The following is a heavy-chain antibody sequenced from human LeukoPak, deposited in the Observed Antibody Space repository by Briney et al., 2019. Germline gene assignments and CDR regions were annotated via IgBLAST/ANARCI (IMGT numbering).Heavy chain of an antibody. CDR1: GYTFTSYA. J-gene: IGHJ4*02. CDR2: INTNTGNP. V-gene: IGHV7-4-1*02. Sequence: PGGSLRLSCAASGYTFTSYAMNWVRQAPGQGLEWMGWINTNTGNPTYAQGFTGRFVFSLDTSVSTAYLQISSLKAEDTAVYYCARDRVLLWFGESYYFDYWGQGTLVTVSS. CDR3: ARDRVLLWFGESYYFDY. D-gene: IGHD3-10*01.